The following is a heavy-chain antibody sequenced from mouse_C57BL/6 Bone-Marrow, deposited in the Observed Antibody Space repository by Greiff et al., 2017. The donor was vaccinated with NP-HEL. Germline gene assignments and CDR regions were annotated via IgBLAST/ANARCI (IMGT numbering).Heavy chain of an antibody. J-gene: IGHJ2*01. CDR1: GYTFTSYW. V-gene: IGHV1-50*01. CDR2: IDPSDSYT. Sequence: QVQLKQPGAELVKPGASVKLSCKASGYTFTSYWMQWVKQRPGQGLEWIGEIDPSDSYTNYNQKFKGKATLTVDTSSSTAYMQLSSLTSEDSAVYYCAREDYYGSSSDYFDYWGQGTTLTVSS. D-gene: IGHD1-1*01. CDR3: AREDYYGSSSDYFDY.